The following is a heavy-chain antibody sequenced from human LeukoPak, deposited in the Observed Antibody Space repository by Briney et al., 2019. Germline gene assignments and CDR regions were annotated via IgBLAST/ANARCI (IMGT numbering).Heavy chain of an antibody. CDR2: IRTKAYSYAT. CDR3: TNYGDYFRSQGQYRDY. V-gene: IGHV3-73*01. D-gene: IGHD4-17*01. J-gene: IGHJ4*02. CDR1: GFTFSGSA. Sequence: GGSLRLSCAASGFTFSGSAMHWVRQASGKGLEWVGRIRTKAYSYATTYAASVKGRFTISRDDSKNTAYLQMNSLKTEDTAVYYCTNYGDYFRSQGQYRDYWGQGTLVTVSS.